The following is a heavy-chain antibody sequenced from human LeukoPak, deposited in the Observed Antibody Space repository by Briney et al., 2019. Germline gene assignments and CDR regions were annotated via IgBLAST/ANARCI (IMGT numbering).Heavy chain of an antibody. Sequence: PGGSLRLSCAASGFTFSSYAMSWVRQAPGKGLEWVSAISGSGGSTYYADSVKGRFTISRDNSKNTLYLQMNSLRAEDTAVYYCAKGWWQQLVHLTFDYWGQGTLVTVSS. CDR2: ISGSGGST. J-gene: IGHJ4*02. CDR1: GFTFSSYA. D-gene: IGHD6-13*01. V-gene: IGHV3-23*01. CDR3: AKGWWQQLVHLTFDY.